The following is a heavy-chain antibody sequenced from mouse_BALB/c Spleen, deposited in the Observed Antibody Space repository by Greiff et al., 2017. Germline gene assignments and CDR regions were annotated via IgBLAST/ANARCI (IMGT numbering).Heavy chain of an antibody. Sequence: QVHVKQSGAELVKPGASVKLSCKASGYTFTSYYMYWVKQRPGQGLEWIGEINPSNGGTNFNEKFKSKATLTVDKSSSTAYMQLSSLTSEDSAVYYCTRSGGLRHYYAMDYWGQGTSVTVSS. CDR1: GYTFTSYY. CDR3: TRSGGLRHYYAMDY. J-gene: IGHJ4*01. CDR2: INPSNGGT. D-gene: IGHD2-4*01. V-gene: IGHV1S81*02.